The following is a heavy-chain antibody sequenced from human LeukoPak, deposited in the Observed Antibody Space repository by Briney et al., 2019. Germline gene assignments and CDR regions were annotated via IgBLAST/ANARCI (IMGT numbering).Heavy chain of an antibody. V-gene: IGHV5-51*01. Sequence: GESLKISCKGSGYSFTSYWIGWVRQMPGKGLEWMGIIYPGDSDTRYSPSFQGQVTISADKSISTAYLRWSSLKASDTAMYYCATSLRVDYYGMDVWGQGTTVTVSS. CDR3: ATSLRVDYYGMDV. CDR1: GYSFTSYW. CDR2: IYPGDSDT. D-gene: IGHD2-2*01. J-gene: IGHJ6*02.